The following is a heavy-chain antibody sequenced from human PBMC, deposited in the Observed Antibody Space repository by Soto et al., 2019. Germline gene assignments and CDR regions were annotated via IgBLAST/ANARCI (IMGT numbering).Heavy chain of an antibody. CDR3: AKGAVGRSFDWGGLCAV. Sequence: VQLLESGGGLVQPGGSLRLSCAASEFTFNSYSMSWVRQAPGKGLEWVSAFCASGGTSYYADSVKGRFTISRDNSKNTFYLQMNSLRAEDTAVDHCAKGAVGRSFDWGGLCAVWGQGPTVTVSS. CDR1: EFTFNSYS. J-gene: IGHJ6*02. D-gene: IGHD3-9*01. CDR2: FCASGGTS. V-gene: IGHV3-23*01.